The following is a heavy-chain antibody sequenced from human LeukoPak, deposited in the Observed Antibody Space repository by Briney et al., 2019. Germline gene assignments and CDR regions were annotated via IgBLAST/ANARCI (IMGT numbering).Heavy chain of an antibody. V-gene: IGHV3-74*01. J-gene: IGHJ4*02. CDR3: VREGRVSGYDFDY. Sequence: GGSLRLSCEASGFSFSSYWMHWVRQAPGKGLVWVSRINSDGSSTTYADSVKGRITISRDNAKNTLYLQMNSLRAEDTAVYYCVREGRVSGYDFDYWGQGTLVPSPQ. CDR2: INSDGSST. CDR1: GFSFSSYW. D-gene: IGHD5-12*01.